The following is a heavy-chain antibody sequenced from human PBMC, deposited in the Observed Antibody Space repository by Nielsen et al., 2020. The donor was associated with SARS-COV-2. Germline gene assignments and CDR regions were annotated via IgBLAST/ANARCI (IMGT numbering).Heavy chain of an antibody. CDR3: ARGDLVVVPSHLLGLGPIFYYFCLDV. Sequence: SETLSLTCAVSGDSVSSHDWWTWVRQSPGKGLEWIGEVSHSGSTNYNPSLKSRVALSMDKSKNQFSLRLTSVSAADTAVYFCARGDLVVVPSHLLGLGPIFYYFCLDVWGKGTTVTVSS. CDR1: GDSVSSHDW. V-gene: IGHV4-4*02. J-gene: IGHJ6*03. CDR2: VSHSGST. D-gene: IGHD2-2*01.